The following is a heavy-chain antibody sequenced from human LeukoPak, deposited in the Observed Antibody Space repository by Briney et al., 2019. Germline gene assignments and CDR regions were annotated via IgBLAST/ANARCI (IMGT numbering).Heavy chain of an antibody. CDR2: INPNSGGT. CDR3: ARDETHFYGSGSSNWFDP. Sequence: GASVKVSCKASGYTFTGYYMHWVRQAPGQGLGWMGWINPNSGGTNYAQKFQGRVTMTRDTSISTAYMELSRLRSDDTAVYYCARDETHFYGSGSSNWFDPWGQGILVTVSS. D-gene: IGHD3-10*01. V-gene: IGHV1-2*02. J-gene: IGHJ5*02. CDR1: GYTFTGYY.